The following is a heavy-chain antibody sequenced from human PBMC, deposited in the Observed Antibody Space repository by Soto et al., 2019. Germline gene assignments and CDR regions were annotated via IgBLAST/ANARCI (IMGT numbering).Heavy chain of an antibody. CDR2: IVYDGSNK. V-gene: IGHV3-30*18. J-gene: IGHJ6*02. D-gene: IGHD5-12*01. Sequence: QVQLVESGGGVVQPGRSLRLSCAASGFTFSSYGMHWVRQAPGKGLEWVAVIVYDGSNKYYEEAVKGRFTISRDNSKNSLYLQMNSLRAEDTSVYSCAKDKCGYRSASSYGIDVWGQGTTVTVSS. CDR1: GFTFSSYG. CDR3: AKDKCGYRSASSYGIDV.